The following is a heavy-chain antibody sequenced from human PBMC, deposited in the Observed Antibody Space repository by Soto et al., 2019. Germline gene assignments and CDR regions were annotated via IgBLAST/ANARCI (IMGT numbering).Heavy chain of an antibody. D-gene: IGHD6-19*01. CDR1: GFTFSSYG. Sequence: GGSLRLSCAASGFTFSSYGMHWVRQAPGKGLEWVAVISYDGSNKYYADSVKGRFTISRDNSKNTLYLQMNSLRAEDTAVYYCVSSGWNFDDWGQGTLVTVSS. CDR3: VSSGWNFDD. J-gene: IGHJ4*02. CDR2: ISYDGSNK. V-gene: IGHV3-30*03.